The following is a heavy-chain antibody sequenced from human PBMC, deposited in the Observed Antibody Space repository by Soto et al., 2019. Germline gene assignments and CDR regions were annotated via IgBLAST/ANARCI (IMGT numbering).Heavy chain of an antibody. V-gene: IGHV1-2*02. Sequence: GASVKVCCEASGYSFTDYYMHWVRQSPGQGLEWMGWINPNSGGTDYAQKFQGRVTMTRDTSISTAYMELSRLRSDDTAVYYCARGGRSDFWSGYIGVGSQYYYGMDVWGQGTTVTVSS. CDR3: ARGGRSDFWSGYIGVGSQYYYGMDV. CDR1: GYSFTDYY. J-gene: IGHJ6*02. D-gene: IGHD3-3*01. CDR2: INPNSGGT.